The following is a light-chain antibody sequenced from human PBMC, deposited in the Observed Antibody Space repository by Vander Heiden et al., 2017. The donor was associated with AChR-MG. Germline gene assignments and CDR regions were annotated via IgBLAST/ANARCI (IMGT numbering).Light chain of an antibody. J-gene: IGLJ3*02. CDR1: SSNIGRNT. CDR3: AAWDDRLNGRV. Sequence: QSVLTQPPSASRTPGLRVTISCSGSSSNIGRNTVNWYHQLPGTAPKLLIYSNNQRPSGVPDRFSGSKSGTSASLAISGLQSEDEADYYCAAWDDRLNGRVFGGGTKLTVL. CDR2: SNN. V-gene: IGLV1-44*01.